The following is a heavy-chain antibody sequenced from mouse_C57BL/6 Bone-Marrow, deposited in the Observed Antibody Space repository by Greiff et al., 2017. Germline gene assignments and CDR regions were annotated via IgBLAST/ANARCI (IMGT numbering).Heavy chain of an antibody. CDR2: IYPRSGNT. CDR3: AREGDYYGISYFDY. V-gene: IGHV1-81*01. D-gene: IGHD1-1*01. CDR1: GYTFTSYG. Sequence: QVQLQQSGAELARPGASVKLSCKASGYTFTSYGISWVKQRTGQGLEWIGEIYPRSGNTYYNEKFKGKATLTADKSSSTAYMELRSLTSEDSAVYFCAREGDYYGISYFDYWGQGTTLTVSS. J-gene: IGHJ2*01.